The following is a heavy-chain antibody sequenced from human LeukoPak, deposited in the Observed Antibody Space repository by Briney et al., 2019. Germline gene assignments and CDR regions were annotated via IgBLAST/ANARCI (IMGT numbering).Heavy chain of an antibody. Sequence: GGTLRLSCAASRFIFDNYGMTWVRQAPGKGLEWVSGISDDGYNTHYSDSVKGRFTISRDNSKNTLYLQMNSLRAEDTAVYYCARRAGAYSHPYDYWGQGTLVTVSS. CDR2: ISDDGYNT. D-gene: IGHD4/OR15-4a*01. CDR3: ARRAGAYSHPYDY. J-gene: IGHJ4*02. V-gene: IGHV3-23*01. CDR1: RFIFDNYG.